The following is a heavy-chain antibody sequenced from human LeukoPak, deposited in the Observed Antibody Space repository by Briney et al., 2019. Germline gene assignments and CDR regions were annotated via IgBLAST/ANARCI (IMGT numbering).Heavy chain of an antibody. Sequence: GGSLRLSCAASGFTFSSYGMSWVRQAPGKGLEWDSVIYSGGSTYYADSVKGRLTISRDNSKNTLYLQMNSLRAEDTAVYYCARDSYSSSWYYYYYYYMDVWGKGTTVTVSS. CDR2: IYSGGST. CDR1: GFTFSSYG. D-gene: IGHD6-13*01. V-gene: IGHV3-66*01. J-gene: IGHJ6*03. CDR3: ARDSYSSSWYYYYYYYMDV.